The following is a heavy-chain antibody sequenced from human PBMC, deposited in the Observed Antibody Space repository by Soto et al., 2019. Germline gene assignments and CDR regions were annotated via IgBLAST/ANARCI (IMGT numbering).Heavy chain of an antibody. Sequence: QVQLQAPGPGLVKPSETLSLTCTVSGGSISSYYWSWIRQPPGKGLEWIGYIYYSGSTNYNPSLKSRVSISVDTAKNRFSLKFSSVTGADTAVYYCACTMGQWLVGYYYYYMDVWGKGTTVTVSS. CDR3: ACTMGQWLVGYYYYYMDV. V-gene: IGHV4-59*08. CDR2: IYYSGST. J-gene: IGHJ6*03. CDR1: GGSISSYY. D-gene: IGHD6-19*01.